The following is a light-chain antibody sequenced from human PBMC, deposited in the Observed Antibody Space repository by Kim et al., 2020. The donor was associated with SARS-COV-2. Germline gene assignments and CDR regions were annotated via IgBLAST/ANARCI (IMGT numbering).Light chain of an antibody. Sequence: EIVLTQSPDTLSSSPGERATLSCRASPNIGNHLAWYQHKPGQAPRLLVFDAYKRASGIPARFSGSGSGTDFTLTISSLEPEDFAVYYCQRRRSWPQLTCGGGTKLE. CDR2: DAY. V-gene: IGKV3-11*01. CDR3: QRRRSWPQLT. J-gene: IGKJ4*01. CDR1: PNIGNH.